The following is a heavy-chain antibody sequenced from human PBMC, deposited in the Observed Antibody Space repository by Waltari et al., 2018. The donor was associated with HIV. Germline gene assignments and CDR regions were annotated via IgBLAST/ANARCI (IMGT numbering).Heavy chain of an antibody. Sequence: QLQLQESGPGLVKPSETLSLTCTVSGGSISSSSYYWGWIRQPPGKGLEWIGSIYYSGSTYYNPSLKSRVTISVDTSKNQFSLKLSSVTAADTAVYYCARTPGSGYSYGQAQEWYFDLWGRGTLVTVSS. CDR2: IYYSGST. CDR1: GGSISSSSYY. CDR3: ARTPGSGYSYGQAQEWYFDL. J-gene: IGHJ2*01. D-gene: IGHD5-18*01. V-gene: IGHV4-39*01.